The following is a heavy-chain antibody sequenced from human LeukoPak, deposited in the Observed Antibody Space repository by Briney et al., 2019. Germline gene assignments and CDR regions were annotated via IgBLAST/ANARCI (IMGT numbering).Heavy chain of an antibody. CDR1: GFTFDDYA. CDR2: ISWNSGSI. V-gene: IGHV3-9*01. J-gene: IGHJ4*02. CDR3: ARGNYGGTFDY. Sequence: GGSLRLSCAASGFTFDDYAMHWVRQAPGKGLEWVSGISWNSGSIGYADSVKGRFTISRDNAKNTLYLQMNSLRAEDTAVYYCARGNYGGTFDYWGQGTLVTVSS. D-gene: IGHD4-23*01.